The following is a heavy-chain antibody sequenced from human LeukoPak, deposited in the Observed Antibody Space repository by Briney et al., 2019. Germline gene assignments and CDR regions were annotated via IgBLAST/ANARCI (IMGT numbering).Heavy chain of an antibody. CDR1: GGSFSGYY. J-gene: IGHJ4*02. CDR3: VRSGGYDYLDDY. CDR2: VNHSGNT. V-gene: IGHV4-34*01. D-gene: IGHD5-12*01. Sequence: SETLSLTCAVYGGSFSGYYWTWIRQPPGKGLEWIGEVNHSGNTKYNPSLKSRVTISADTSKNQFSLKVTPVTAADTAVYYCVRSGGYDYLDDYWGQGTLVTVSS.